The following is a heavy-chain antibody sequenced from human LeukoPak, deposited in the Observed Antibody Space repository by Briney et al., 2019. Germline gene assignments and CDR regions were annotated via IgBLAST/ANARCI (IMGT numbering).Heavy chain of an antibody. Sequence: SVRVSCKASGGTFSSYAISWVRQAPGQGLEWMGGIIPIFGTANYAQKFQGRVTITADESTSTAYMELSSLRSEDTAVYYCARDKNPRGIFGPWGQGTLVTVSS. V-gene: IGHV1-69*01. CDR3: ARDKNPRGIFGP. J-gene: IGHJ5*02. CDR1: GGTFSSYA. CDR2: IIPIFGTA. D-gene: IGHD3-3*01.